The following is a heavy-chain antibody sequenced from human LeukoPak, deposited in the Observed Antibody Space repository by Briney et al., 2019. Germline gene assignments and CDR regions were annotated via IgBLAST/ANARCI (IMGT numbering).Heavy chain of an antibody. D-gene: IGHD5-12*01. Sequence: GGSLRLSCAASGFTFSSYGTHWVRQAPGKGLEWVAFIRYDGSNKYYADSVKGRFTIPRDNSKNTLYLQMNSLRAEDTAVYYCAKGGRGYSGYDLDYWGQGTLVTVSS. J-gene: IGHJ4*02. CDR3: AKGGRGYSGYDLDY. V-gene: IGHV3-30*02. CDR1: GFTFSSYG. CDR2: IRYDGSNK.